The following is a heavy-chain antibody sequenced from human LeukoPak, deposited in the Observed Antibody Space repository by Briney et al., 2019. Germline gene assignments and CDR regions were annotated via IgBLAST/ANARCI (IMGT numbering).Heavy chain of an antibody. CDR2: IYYSGST. CDR1: GGSISSSSYY. CDR3: APEEKYYYDSSGYFDY. J-gene: IGHJ4*02. V-gene: IGHV4-39*01. D-gene: IGHD3-22*01. Sequence: SETLSLTCTVSGGSISSSSYYWGWIRQPPGKGLEWIGSIYYSGSTYYNPSLESRVTISVDTSKNQFSLKLSSVTAADTAVYYCAPEEKYYYDSSGYFDYWGQGTLVTVSS.